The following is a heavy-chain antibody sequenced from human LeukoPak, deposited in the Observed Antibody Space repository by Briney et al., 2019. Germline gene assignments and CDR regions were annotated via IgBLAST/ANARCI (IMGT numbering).Heavy chain of an antibody. V-gene: IGHV3-48*03. CDR3: ARDRSSGYSGSNDY. Sequence: GGSLRLSCAASGFTFSSYDLNWVCQAPGKGLEWVSYISSGGTTMYYADSVKGRFTISRDNAKNSPYLQMNSLRAEDTAVYYCARDRSSGYSGSNDYWGQGTLVTVSS. D-gene: IGHD5-12*01. CDR2: ISSGGTTM. CDR1: GFTFSSYD. J-gene: IGHJ4*02.